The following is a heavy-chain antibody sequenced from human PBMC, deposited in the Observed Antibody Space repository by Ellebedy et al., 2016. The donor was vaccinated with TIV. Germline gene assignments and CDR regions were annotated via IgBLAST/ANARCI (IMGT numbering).Heavy chain of an antibody. CDR2: IYQDGSTQ. V-gene: IGHV3-7*01. D-gene: IGHD3-16*01. J-gene: IGHJ5*01. Sequence: GESLKISCVASGFSFRSYWMSWVRQAPGKGLEWVANIYQDGSTQYYVDSVKGRFTISRDNAKNSLFLQMNSLRVEDTAVYYCARRGSYGDYAVQVNNWFDSWGQGTLVTV. CDR3: ARRGSYGDYAVQVNNWFDS. CDR1: GFSFRSYW.